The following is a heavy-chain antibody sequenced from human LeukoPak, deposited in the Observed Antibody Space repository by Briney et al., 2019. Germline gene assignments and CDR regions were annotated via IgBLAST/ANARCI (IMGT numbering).Heavy chain of an antibody. CDR1: GFSFSTSG. Sequence: PGGSLRLSCEASGFSFSTSGVHWVRQAPGKGLEWMAVISKDGRKNHYADSVKGRFTISRDNSKSTLFLQMNSLRPEDTAIYYCARDFKQLWSYYFDYWGQGTLVTVSS. CDR2: ISKDGRKN. J-gene: IGHJ4*02. CDR3: ARDFKQLWSYYFDY. D-gene: IGHD5-18*01. V-gene: IGHV3-30*04.